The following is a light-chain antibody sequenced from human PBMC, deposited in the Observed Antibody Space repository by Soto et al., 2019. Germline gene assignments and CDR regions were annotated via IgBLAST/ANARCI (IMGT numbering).Light chain of an antibody. CDR1: SSDVGDYKY. J-gene: IGLJ2*01. Sequence: QSALTQPASVSGSPGQSSTISCTGTSSDVGDYKYVSWYQQHPGKAPKLIIYEVSNRPSGISNRFSGSKSGNTASLTISGLQAEDEADYYCNSCTDTTSLIFGGGTQLTVL. V-gene: IGLV2-14*01. CDR3: NSCTDTTSLI. CDR2: EVS.